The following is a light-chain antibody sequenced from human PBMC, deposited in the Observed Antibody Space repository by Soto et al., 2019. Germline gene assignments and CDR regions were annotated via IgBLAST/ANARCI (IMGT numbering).Light chain of an antibody. CDR2: EVS. V-gene: IGLV2-14*01. CDR1: SSDVGGYNY. CDR3: TSYTSSCTLV. J-gene: IGLJ2*01. Sequence: QSALTQPASVSGSPGQSITISCTGTSSDVGGYNYVSWYQQHPGKAPKLMIYEVSNRPSGVSNRFSGSKSGNTASLTISGLQAEDEADYYCTSYTSSCTLVFGGGTNLTVL.